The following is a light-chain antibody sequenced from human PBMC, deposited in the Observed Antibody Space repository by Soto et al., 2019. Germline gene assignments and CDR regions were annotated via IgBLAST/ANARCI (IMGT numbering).Light chain of an antibody. J-gene: IGKJ5*01. CDR2: NGS. V-gene: IGKV3-20*01. Sequence: EIVLTQSPGTLSLSPGGRATVSCRASQSVGNNFLAWFQQKPGQSPRLLIYNGSIRATGIPDRFSGSGSGTDFTLTISRLEPEDFAVYYCHQYAYSPQTFGQGTRLEIK. CDR1: QSVGNNF. CDR3: HQYAYSPQT.